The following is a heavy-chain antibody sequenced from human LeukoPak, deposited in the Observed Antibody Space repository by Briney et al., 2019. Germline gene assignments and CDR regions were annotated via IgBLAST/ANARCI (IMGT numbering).Heavy chain of an antibody. CDR3: ARDRSRWYGMVFDP. Sequence: SETLSLTCTVSGGSISSYYWSWIRQPPGKGLEWIGYIYYSGSTNYNPSLKSRVTISVDTSKNQFSLKLSSVTAADTAVYYCARDRSRWYGMVFDPWGQGTLVTVSS. CDR1: GGSISSYY. J-gene: IGHJ5*02. D-gene: IGHD6-19*01. CDR2: IYYSGST. V-gene: IGHV4-59*01.